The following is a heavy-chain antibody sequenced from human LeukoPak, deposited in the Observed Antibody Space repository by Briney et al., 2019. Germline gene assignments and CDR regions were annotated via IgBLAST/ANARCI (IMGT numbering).Heavy chain of an antibody. D-gene: IGHD4-17*01. V-gene: IGHV3-11*01. CDR3: ARSIYTTVTTWYYFDF. Sequence: SGGSLRLSCAASGFTFSDYYMSWIRQAPGKGLEWVSYISSVSTTIDYADSVKGRFTISRDNAKNSLYLQMNSLRAEDTAVYYCARSIYTTVTTWYYFDFWGQGTLVTVSS. CDR1: GFTFSDYY. J-gene: IGHJ4*02. CDR2: ISSVSTTI.